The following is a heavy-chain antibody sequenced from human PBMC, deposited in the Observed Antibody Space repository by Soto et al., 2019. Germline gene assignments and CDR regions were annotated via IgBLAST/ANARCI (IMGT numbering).Heavy chain of an antibody. CDR1: GGSISSSSYY. CDR3: ATLRARPWSYFDY. CDR2: IYYSGST. J-gene: IGHJ4*02. D-gene: IGHD2-8*01. V-gene: IGHV4-39*01. Sequence: LSLTCTVSGGSISSSSYYWGWIRQPPGKGLEWIGSIYYSGSTYYNPSLKSRVTISVDTSKNQFSLKLSSVTAADTAVYYCATLRARPWSYFDYWGQGTLVTVSS.